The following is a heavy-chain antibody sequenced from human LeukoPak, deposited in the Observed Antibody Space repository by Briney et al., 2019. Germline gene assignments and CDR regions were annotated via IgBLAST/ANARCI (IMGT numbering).Heavy chain of an antibody. V-gene: IGHV7-4-1*02. J-gene: IGHJ4*02. D-gene: IGHD4-17*01. CDR2: INTNTGNP. Sequence: GASVKVSCKASGYTFTSYAMNWVRQAPGQGLEWMGWINTNTGNPTYAQGFTGRFVFSLDTSVSTAYIQISSLKTEDTAVHFCARSQTYGDHPSFDYWGQGTLVTVSS. CDR3: ARSQTYGDHPSFDY. CDR1: GYTFTSYA.